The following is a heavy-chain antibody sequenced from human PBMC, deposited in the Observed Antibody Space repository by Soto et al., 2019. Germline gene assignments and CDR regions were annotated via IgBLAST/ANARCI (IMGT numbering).Heavy chain of an antibody. CDR2: FYWNDDK. J-gene: IGHJ6*02. Sequence: QITLKESGPTLVKPTQTLTLTCTFSGFSLSTSGVGVGWIRQPPGKALDWLALFYWNDDKRYSLSLKSSLTITEDTTKSQVVLTMTNMDPVDTATYYCARSGYCSSTSCYAPGSYNGMDVCGQGTTVAVS. CDR1: GFSLSTSGVG. V-gene: IGHV2-5*01. CDR3: ARSGYCSSTSCYAPGSYNGMDV. D-gene: IGHD2-2*03.